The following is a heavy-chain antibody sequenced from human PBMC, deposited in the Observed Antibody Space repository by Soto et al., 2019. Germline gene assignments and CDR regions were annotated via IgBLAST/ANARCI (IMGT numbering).Heavy chain of an antibody. V-gene: IGHV1-69*02. J-gene: IGHJ4*02. CDR2: IIPILGIA. Sequence: QVQLVQSGAEVKKPGSSVKVSCKASGGTFSSYTISWVRQAPGQGLEWMGRIIPILGIANYAQKFQGRVTITADKSTSTAYMELSSLRSEDTAGYYCARRPGYSSSWPDNFDYWGQGTMVTVSS. CDR3: ARRPGYSSSWPDNFDY. CDR1: GGTFSSYT. D-gene: IGHD6-13*01.